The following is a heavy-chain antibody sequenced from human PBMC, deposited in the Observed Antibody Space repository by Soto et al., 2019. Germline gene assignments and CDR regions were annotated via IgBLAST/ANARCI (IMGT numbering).Heavy chain of an antibody. J-gene: IGHJ6*03. CDR3: AGTTVAGTEYYYYYYMDV. CDR2: IYYSGST. CDR1: GGSISSYY. V-gene: IGHV4-59*01. Sequence: ETLSLTCTVSGGSISSYYWSWIRQPPGKGLEWIGYIYYSGSTNYNPSLKSRVTISVDTSKNQFSLKLSSVTAADTAVYYCAGTTVAGTEYYYYYYMDVWGKGTTVTVSS. D-gene: IGHD6-19*01.